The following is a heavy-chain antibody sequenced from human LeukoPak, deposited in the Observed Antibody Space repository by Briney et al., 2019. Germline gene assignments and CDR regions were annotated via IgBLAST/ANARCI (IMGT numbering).Heavy chain of an antibody. J-gene: IGHJ4*02. V-gene: IGHV3-30-3*01. D-gene: IGHD1-26*01. CDR2: ISYDGSNK. CDR1: GYTFTSYY. Sequence: SCKASGYTFTSYYMHWVRQAPGKGLEWVAVISYDGSNKYYADSVKGRFTISRDNSKNTLYLQMNSLRAEDTAVYYCARDYVGATTPYFDYWGQGTLVTVSS. CDR3: ARDYVGATTPYFDY.